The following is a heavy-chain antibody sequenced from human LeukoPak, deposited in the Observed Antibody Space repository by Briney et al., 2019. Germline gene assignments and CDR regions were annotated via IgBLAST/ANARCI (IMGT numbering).Heavy chain of an antibody. D-gene: IGHD2-2*01. CDR2: IDPSDSYT. CDR3: ARQGCSSTSCHPYYYYGMDV. J-gene: IGHJ6*04. CDR1: GYSFTSYW. V-gene: IGHV5-10-1*01. Sequence: GASLRISCKGSGYSFTSYWISWVRQMPGKGLEWMGRIDPSDSYTNYSPSFQGHVTISADKSISTAYLQWSSLKASDTAMYYCARQGCSSTSCHPYYYYGMDVWGKGTTVTVSS.